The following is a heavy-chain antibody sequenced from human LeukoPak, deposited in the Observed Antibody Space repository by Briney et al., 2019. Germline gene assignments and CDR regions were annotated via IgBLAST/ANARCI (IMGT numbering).Heavy chain of an antibody. CDR2: INPNSGGT. J-gene: IGHJ4*02. Sequence: ASVKVSCKASGYTFTGYYMHWVRQAPGQGLEWMGWINPNSGGTNYAQKFQGRVTMTRDTSISTAYMELSRPRSDDTAVYYCARDLSDYYYDSSGYYYWGQGTLVTVSS. CDR3: ARDLSDYYYDSSGYYY. CDR1: GYTFTGYY. V-gene: IGHV1-2*02. D-gene: IGHD3-22*01.